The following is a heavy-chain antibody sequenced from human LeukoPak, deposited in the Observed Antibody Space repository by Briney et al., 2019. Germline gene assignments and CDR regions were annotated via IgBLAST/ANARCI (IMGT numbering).Heavy chain of an antibody. CDR3: ARDPREHYVFWSGRPHWNFDL. CDR2: IAYNGRT. J-gene: IGHJ2*01. CDR1: GGSISSYY. V-gene: IGHV4-59*01. Sequence: SETLSLTCSVSGGSISSYYWNWIRQSPGTGLDWIGYIAYNGRTRYGPSLKSRVTLSVDTSKKTFSLKLRSVTAADTAVYYCARDPREHYVFWSGRPHWNFDLWGRGTPVTVSS. D-gene: IGHD3-3*01.